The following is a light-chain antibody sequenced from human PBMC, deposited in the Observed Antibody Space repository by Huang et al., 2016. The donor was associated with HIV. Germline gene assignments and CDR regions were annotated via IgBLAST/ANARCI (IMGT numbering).Light chain of an antibody. V-gene: IGKV1-NL1*01. CDR3: QQYYSIPFT. CDR1: PAISNS. Sequence: DIQMTQSPSSLSASVGDRVTIACRASPAISNSLAWYQQIPGKAPKHQLYDASRLESGVPIRFSGSGSGTEYTLTISSLQPEDFATYYCQQYYSIPFTFGPGTKVDTK. CDR2: DAS. J-gene: IGKJ3*01.